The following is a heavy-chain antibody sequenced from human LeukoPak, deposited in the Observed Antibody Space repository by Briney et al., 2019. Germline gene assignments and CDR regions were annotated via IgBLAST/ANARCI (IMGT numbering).Heavy chain of an antibody. CDR2: ISSSSSYI. Sequence: GGSLRLSCAASGFTFSSYSMNWVRQAPGKGLEWVSSISSSSSYIYYADSVKGRFTISRDNAKNSLYLQMNSLRAEDTAVYYCARDRDSSSSYDAFDIWSQGTMVTVSS. J-gene: IGHJ3*02. CDR3: ARDRDSSSSYDAFDI. CDR1: GFTFSSYS. V-gene: IGHV3-21*01. D-gene: IGHD6-6*01.